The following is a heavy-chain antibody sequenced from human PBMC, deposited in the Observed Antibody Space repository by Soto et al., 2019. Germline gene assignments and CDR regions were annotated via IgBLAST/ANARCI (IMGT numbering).Heavy chain of an antibody. D-gene: IGHD5-18*01. CDR2: INPDGSTT. V-gene: IGHV3-74*01. Sequence: EVQLAESGGGLVQPGGSLRLSCAASGFTFSPYWMHWVRQAPGKGLVWVSRINPDGSTTDYADSVKGRFTISRDNAKNTVYLQMKSLRAEDTAVYYCGRGCSYSPNGLDVWGQGTTVIVSS. CDR1: GFTFSPYW. CDR3: GRGCSYSPNGLDV. J-gene: IGHJ6*02.